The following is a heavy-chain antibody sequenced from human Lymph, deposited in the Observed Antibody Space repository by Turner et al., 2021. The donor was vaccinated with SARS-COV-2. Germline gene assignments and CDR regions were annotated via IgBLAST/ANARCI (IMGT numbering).Heavy chain of an antibody. D-gene: IGHD3-3*01. CDR2: ISYDGSNK. J-gene: IGHJ4*02. CDR3: AKDSRFLEWLLFGEFDY. CDR1: VFPFSNYG. V-gene: IGHV3-30*18. Sequence: QVQLVESVGGVVQPGRSLRLSCAASVFPFSNYGMHWVRQAPGKGLEWGAVISYDGSNKNYAGSVKGRFTISRDNSKNTLNLQMNSLRAEDTAVYYCAKDSRFLEWLLFGEFDYWGQGTLVTVSS.